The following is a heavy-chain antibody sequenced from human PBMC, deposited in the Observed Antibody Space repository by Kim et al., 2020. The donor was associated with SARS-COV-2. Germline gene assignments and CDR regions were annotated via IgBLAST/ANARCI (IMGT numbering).Heavy chain of an antibody. J-gene: IGHJ4*02. Sequence: GGSLRLSCAASGFTFSNYAMSWVRQAPGQGLEWVSTISGSAVSTYYAASVKGLFTISRDNSKNTLFLQMNSLRAEHTAMYYCAKHFHSGSNFHRIDSWGQGTLVTVSS. CDR3: AKHFHSGSNFHRIDS. CDR1: GFTFSNYA. D-gene: IGHD4-4*01. V-gene: IGHV3-23*01. CDR2: ISGSAVST.